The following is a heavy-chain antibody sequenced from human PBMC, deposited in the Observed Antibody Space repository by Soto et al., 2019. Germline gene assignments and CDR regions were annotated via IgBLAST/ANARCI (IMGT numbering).Heavy chain of an antibody. CDR3: ACHRLQLGMDV. CDR2: IYYSGST. J-gene: IGHJ6*02. V-gene: IGHV4-39*01. CDR1: GGSISSSSYY. Sequence: PSETLSLTCTVSGGSISSSSYYWGWIRQPPGKGLEWIGSIYYSGSTYYNPSLKSRVTISVDTSTNQYSLKLRLVTAADAAVYYCACHRLQLGMDVWGQGTTVTVSS. D-gene: IGHD4-4*01.